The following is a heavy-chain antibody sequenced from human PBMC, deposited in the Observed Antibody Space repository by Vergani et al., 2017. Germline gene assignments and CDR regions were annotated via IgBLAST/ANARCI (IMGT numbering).Heavy chain of an antibody. Sequence: QVQLQQWGAGLLKPSETLSLTCAVYGGSFSGYYWSWIRQPPGKGLEWIGEINHSGSTNYNPSLRCRVTISVDTSKNQFSLKLSSVTAADTAVYYCARQHYDYVWGSYRPTVACDIWGQGTMVTVSS. CDR2: INHSGST. J-gene: IGHJ3*02. D-gene: IGHD3-16*02. V-gene: IGHV4-34*01. CDR3: ARQHYDYVWGSYRPTVACDI. CDR1: GGSFSGYY.